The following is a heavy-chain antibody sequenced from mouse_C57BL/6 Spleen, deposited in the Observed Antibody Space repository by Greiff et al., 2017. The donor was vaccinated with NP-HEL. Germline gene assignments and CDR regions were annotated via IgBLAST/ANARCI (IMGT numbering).Heavy chain of an antibody. Sequence: VQLQESGAELVKPGASVKISCKASGYAFSSYWMNWVKQRPGKGLEWIGQIYPGDGDTNYNGKFKGKATLTADKSSSTAYMQLSSLTSEDSAVYFCARKSGTVVAPYYFDYWGQGTTLTVSS. V-gene: IGHV1-80*01. CDR3: ARKSGTVVAPYYFDY. CDR1: GYAFSSYW. CDR2: IYPGDGDT. D-gene: IGHD1-1*01. J-gene: IGHJ2*01.